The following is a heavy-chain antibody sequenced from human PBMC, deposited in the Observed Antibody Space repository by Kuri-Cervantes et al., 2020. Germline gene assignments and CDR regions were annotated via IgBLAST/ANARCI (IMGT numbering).Heavy chain of an antibody. Sequence: SETLSLTCTVSGGSISSSSYYWGWIRQPPGKGLEWIGGIYDSGSTYYNPSLKSLVTISVDTSKNQFSLKLSSVTAADTAVYYCARHFPYSRSPRRWFDPWGQGTLVTVSS. CDR3: ARHFPYSRSPRRWFDP. J-gene: IGHJ5*02. V-gene: IGHV4-39*01. D-gene: IGHD6-13*01. CDR1: GGSISSSSYY. CDR2: IYDSGST.